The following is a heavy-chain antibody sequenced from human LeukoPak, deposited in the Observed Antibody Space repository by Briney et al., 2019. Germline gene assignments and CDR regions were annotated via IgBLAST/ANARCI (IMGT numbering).Heavy chain of an antibody. CDR1: GFTFSSYG. V-gene: IGHV3-30*02. D-gene: IGHD6-13*01. Sequence: GGSLRLSCAASGFTFSSYGMHWVRQAPGKGLEWVAFIRYDGSNKYYADSVKGRFTISRDNSKNTLYLQMNSLRAEDTAVYYCAKDDTSGSSGAFDIWGQGTMVTVSS. CDR2: IRYDGSNK. CDR3: AKDDTSGSSGAFDI. J-gene: IGHJ3*02.